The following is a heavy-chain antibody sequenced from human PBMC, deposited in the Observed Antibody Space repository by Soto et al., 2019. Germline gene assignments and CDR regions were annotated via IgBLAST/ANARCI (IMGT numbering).Heavy chain of an antibody. J-gene: IGHJ5*02. CDR3: ARESRFLEWLSLNWFDP. CDR1: GFTVKSYG. V-gene: IGHV3-30*03. CDR2: ISHDGSKT. Sequence: GGSLRHSYAGAGFTVKSYGIHWFPQAPGKGLEWVAVISHDGSKTNYADSVKGRVTISRDNSKDTVYLQMNSLRAEDTAVYYCARESRFLEWLSLNWFDPWGQGT. D-gene: IGHD3-3*01.